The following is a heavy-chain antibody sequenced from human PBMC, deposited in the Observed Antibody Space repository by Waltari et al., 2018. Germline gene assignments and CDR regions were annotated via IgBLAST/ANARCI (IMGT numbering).Heavy chain of an antibody. CDR1: GFTFSSYR. Sequence: EVQLVESGGGLVKPGGSLSLSCAASGFTFSSYRMNWVRQAQGKGLEWVSSISSSSSYIYYADSVKGRFTISRDNAKNSLYLQMNSLRAEDTAVYYCARDPAFGYSYGSAFDIWGQGTMVTVSS. CDR2: ISSSSSYI. J-gene: IGHJ3*02. V-gene: IGHV3-21*01. D-gene: IGHD5-18*01. CDR3: ARDPAFGYSYGSAFDI.